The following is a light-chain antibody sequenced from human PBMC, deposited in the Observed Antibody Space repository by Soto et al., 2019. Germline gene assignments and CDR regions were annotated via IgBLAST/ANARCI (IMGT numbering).Light chain of an antibody. J-gene: IGKJ1*01. CDR2: AAS. V-gene: IGKV1-17*01. Sequence: DIQMTQSPSSLSASVGDRVTITCRASQGIRNELGWYQQKPGKAPKRLIYAASSLQSGVPSRFSGSGSGTEFTLTISSLQPEDFATYYCLQHNNYPLTFGQGTKVEIK. CDR3: LQHNNYPLT. CDR1: QGIRNE.